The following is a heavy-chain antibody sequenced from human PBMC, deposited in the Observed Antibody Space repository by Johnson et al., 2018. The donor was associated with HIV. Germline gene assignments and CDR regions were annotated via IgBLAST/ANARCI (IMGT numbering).Heavy chain of an antibody. CDR3: AKARSLLDYGGFDAFDI. CDR2: IYYDGTNK. V-gene: IGHV3-33*06. J-gene: IGHJ3*02. CDR1: GFTFSSYA. D-gene: IGHD4-23*01. Sequence: QVQLVESGGGVVQPGRSLRLSCAASGFTFSSYAMHWVRQAPGKGLEWVAIIYYDGTNKYYADSVKGRFTISRDNSKNTLSLQMNSLRVEDTAMYYCAKARSLLDYGGFDAFDIWGQLTMVTVSS.